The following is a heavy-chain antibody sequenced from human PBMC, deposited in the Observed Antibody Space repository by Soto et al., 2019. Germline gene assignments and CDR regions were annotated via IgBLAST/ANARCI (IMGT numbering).Heavy chain of an antibody. CDR1: GDTDTNYV. D-gene: IGHD3-16*02. V-gene: IGHV1-69*13. Sequence: SVKVSCKASGDTDTNYVISWVRQAPGQGLEWMGGIFPKFGTTYSAQKLQDRLTITADESTSTVYMQLSSLRLDDTAVYYCEAEMTFGKLSVVWGQGTTVTVPS. CDR3: EAEMTFGKLSVV. CDR2: IFPKFGTT. J-gene: IGHJ6*02.